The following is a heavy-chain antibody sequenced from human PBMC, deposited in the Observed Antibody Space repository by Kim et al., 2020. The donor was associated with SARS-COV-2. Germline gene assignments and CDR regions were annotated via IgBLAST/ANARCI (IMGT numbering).Heavy chain of an antibody. CDR3: TRDTRLFKSVWLWFGDRGFDP. CDR1: GFTFGDYA. J-gene: IGHJ5*02. D-gene: IGHD3-10*01. CDR2: IRSKAYGGTT. Sequence: GGSLRLSCTASGFTFGDYAMSWFRQAPGKGLEWVGFIRSKAYGGTTEYAASVKGRFTISRDDSKSIAYLQMNSLKTEDTAVYYCTRDTRLFKSVWLWFGDRGFDPWGQGTLVTVSS. V-gene: IGHV3-49*03.